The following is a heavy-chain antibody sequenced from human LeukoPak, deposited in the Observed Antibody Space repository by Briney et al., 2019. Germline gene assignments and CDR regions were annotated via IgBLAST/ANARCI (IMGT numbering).Heavy chain of an antibody. CDR2: ITPIFGTA. J-gene: IGHJ4*02. CDR1: GGTFSSYA. Sequence: SVKVSCKASGGTFSSYAISWVRQAPGQGLEWMGGITPIFGTANYAQKFQGRVTITADESTSTAYMELSSLRSEDTAVYYCARAGRYSSPEGPLYYFDYWGQGTLVTVSS. D-gene: IGHD6-13*01. V-gene: IGHV1-69*13. CDR3: ARAGRYSSPEGPLYYFDY.